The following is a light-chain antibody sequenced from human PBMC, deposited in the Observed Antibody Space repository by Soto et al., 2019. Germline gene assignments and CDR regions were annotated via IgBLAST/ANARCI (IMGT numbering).Light chain of an antibody. Sequence: MSQSPATLAVSPGERATLSCRASQSVSSSYLAWYQQKPGQAPRLLIYGASSRATGIPDRFSGSGSGTDFTLTISRLEPEDFAVYYCQQYGSSPFTFGQGTRLEI. CDR1: QSVSSSY. CDR3: QQYGSSPFT. V-gene: IGKV3-20*01. CDR2: GAS. J-gene: IGKJ5*01.